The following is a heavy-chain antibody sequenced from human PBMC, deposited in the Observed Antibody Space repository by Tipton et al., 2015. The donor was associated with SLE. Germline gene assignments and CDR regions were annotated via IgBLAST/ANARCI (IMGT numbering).Heavy chain of an antibody. D-gene: IGHD6-19*01. CDR1: GFSFGHFA. CDR2: VRNDGSNK. CDR3: AKGERWPNWFDP. Sequence: SLRLSCAASGFSFGHFAMHWVRQAPGKGLEWVAFVRNDGSNKDYADSVKGRFTISRDNSKNTLYLQMNSLRPEDTAVYYCAKGERWPNWFDPWGQGTLVTVSS. J-gene: IGHJ5*02. V-gene: IGHV3-30*02.